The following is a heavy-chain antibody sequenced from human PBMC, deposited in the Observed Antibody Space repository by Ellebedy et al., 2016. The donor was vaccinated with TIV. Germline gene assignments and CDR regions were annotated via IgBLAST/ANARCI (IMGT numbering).Heavy chain of an antibody. CDR2: ISGSGGST. J-gene: IGHJ4*02. CDR1: GFTFSSYT. Sequence: PGGSLRLSCAASGFTFSSYTMSWVRQAPGKGLEWVSAISGSGGSTYYADSVKGRFTISRDNSKNTLYLQMNSLRAEDTAVYYCAKGDYGDYRGIDYWGQGTLVTVSS. CDR3: AKGDYGDYRGIDY. D-gene: IGHD4-17*01. V-gene: IGHV3-23*01.